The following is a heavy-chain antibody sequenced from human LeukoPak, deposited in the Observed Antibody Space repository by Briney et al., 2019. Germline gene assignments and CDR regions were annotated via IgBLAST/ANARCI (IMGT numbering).Heavy chain of an antibody. CDR1: GFTFGDYA. V-gene: IGHV3-49*04. J-gene: IGHJ4*02. D-gene: IGHD3-10*01. Sequence: GGSLRLSCTASGFTFGDYAMSWVRQAPGKGLEWVGFIRSKAYGGTTEYAASVKGRFTISRDDSKSIAYLQMNSLKTEDTAVYYCTSVYYGSGSYFHFDYWGQGTLVTVSS. CDR2: IRSKAYGGTT. CDR3: TSVYYGSGSYFHFDY.